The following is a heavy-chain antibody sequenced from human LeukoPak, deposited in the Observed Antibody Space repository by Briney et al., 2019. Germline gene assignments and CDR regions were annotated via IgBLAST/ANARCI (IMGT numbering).Heavy chain of an antibody. Sequence: ASVKVSCKASGYTFTSYGISWVRQAPGQGLEWMGWISAYNGNTNYAQKLQGRVTMTTDTSTSTAYMELRSLRSDDTAVYYCARDLTHYYGSGGYPAPVDYWGQGTLVTVSS. CDR3: ARDLTHYYGSGGYPAPVDY. CDR1: GYTFTSYG. D-gene: IGHD3-10*01. CDR2: ISAYNGNT. J-gene: IGHJ4*02. V-gene: IGHV1-18*01.